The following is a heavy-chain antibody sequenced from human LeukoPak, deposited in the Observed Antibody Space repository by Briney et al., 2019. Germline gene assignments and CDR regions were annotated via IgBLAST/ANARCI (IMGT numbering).Heavy chain of an antibody. CDR2: IYTSGST. Sequence: RPPDGKKLEWIGRIYTSGSTNYNPSLKSRVTMSVDTSKNQFSLKLSSVTAADTAVYYCARDSIAAAGTGFDPWGQGTLVTVSS. J-gene: IGHJ5*02. V-gene: IGHV4-4*07. CDR3: ARDSIAAAGTGFDP. D-gene: IGHD6-13*01.